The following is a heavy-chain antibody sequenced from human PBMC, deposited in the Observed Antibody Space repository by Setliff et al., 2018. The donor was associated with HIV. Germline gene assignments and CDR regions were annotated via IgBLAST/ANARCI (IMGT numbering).Heavy chain of an antibody. V-gene: IGHV1-58*02. D-gene: IGHD2-21*01. CDR3: ARESLAYCGGDCFSGY. CDR1: GFTFSSSV. CDR2: IVVGSGNS. Sequence: ASVKVSCKASGFTFSSSVIQWVRQARGQRLEWIGWIVVGSGNSNHAQKFQERVTISRDMSTSTAYMELSSLRSEDTAVYYCARESLAYCGGDCFSGYWGQGTLVTVSS. J-gene: IGHJ4*02.